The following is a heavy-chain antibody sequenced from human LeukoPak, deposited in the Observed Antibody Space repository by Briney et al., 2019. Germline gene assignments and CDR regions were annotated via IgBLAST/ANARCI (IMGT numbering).Heavy chain of an antibody. D-gene: IGHD2-15*01. CDR2: IYYSGST. CDR1: GGSISSSSYY. V-gene: IGHV4-39*01. J-gene: IGHJ4*02. CDR3: ARHGCSGGSRYSPLIDY. Sequence: SETLSLTCTVSGGSISSSSYYWGWIRQPPGKGLEWIGSIYYSGSTYYNPSLKSRVSISVDTSKNQFSLKLSSVTAADTAVYYCARHGCSGGSRYSPLIDYWGQGTLVTVSS.